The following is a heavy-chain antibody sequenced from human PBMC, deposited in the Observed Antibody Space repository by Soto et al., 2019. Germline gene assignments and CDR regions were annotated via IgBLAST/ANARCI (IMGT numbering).Heavy chain of an antibody. Sequence: SETLSLTCSVSGGSFSPNYWSWLRQPPGKGLEWIGYIFHSGSTNYNPSHKSRVTISVDTSKNQFFLKLSSVTAANTAVYYCARAAPRYCSGGSCYSRRDYWGQGTLVTVAS. V-gene: IGHV4-34*12. J-gene: IGHJ4*02. D-gene: IGHD2-15*01. CDR2: IFHSGST. CDR1: GGSFSPNY. CDR3: ARAAPRYCSGGSCYSRRDY.